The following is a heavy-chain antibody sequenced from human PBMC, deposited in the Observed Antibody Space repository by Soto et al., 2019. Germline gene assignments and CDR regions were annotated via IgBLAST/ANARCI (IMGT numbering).Heavy chain of an antibody. J-gene: IGHJ4*02. CDR2: ISGSGGST. CDR3: AKGHIGSYDFLSGYYKGGFDY. V-gene: IGHV3-23*01. D-gene: IGHD3-3*01. Sequence: EVQLLESGGGLVQPGGSLRLSCAASGFTFSSYAMSWVRQAPGKGLEWVSAISGSGGSTYYADSVKGRFTISRDNSKTTLYLPMNSLRAEDTAVYYCAKGHIGSYDFLSGYYKGGFDYWGQGTLVTVSS. CDR1: GFTFSSYA.